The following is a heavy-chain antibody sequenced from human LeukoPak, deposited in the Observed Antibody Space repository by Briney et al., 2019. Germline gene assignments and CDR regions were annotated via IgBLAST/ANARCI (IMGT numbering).Heavy chain of an antibody. CDR1: GYTFISYC. CDR3: ASRGRSWYGDL. V-gene: IGHV5-51*01. CDR2: ICPGESET. D-gene: IGHD6-13*01. J-gene: IGHJ4*02. Sequence: GESVKISCKGSGYTFISYCIAWVRQMRGKGLEWGGIICPGESETRYSPSFQGQVTISAHKSISTAYLLWSSLAASHTAVLFFASRGRSWYGDLWGQGTLVTVSS.